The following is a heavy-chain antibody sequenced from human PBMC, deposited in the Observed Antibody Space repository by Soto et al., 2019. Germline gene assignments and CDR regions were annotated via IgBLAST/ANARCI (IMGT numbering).Heavy chain of an antibody. CDR2: IYSGGST. J-gene: IGHJ4*02. D-gene: IGHD1-26*01. CDR1: GLTVSSNY. CDR3: ARITGSHDHY. Sequence: EVQLVESGGGLIQPGGSLRLSCAASGLTVSSNYMSWVRQVPGNGLEWVSVIYSGGSTNYADSVKGRFTISRDNSKNTLYLQMNSLRVEDTAVYYCARITGSHDHYWGQGTLVTVSS. V-gene: IGHV3-53*01.